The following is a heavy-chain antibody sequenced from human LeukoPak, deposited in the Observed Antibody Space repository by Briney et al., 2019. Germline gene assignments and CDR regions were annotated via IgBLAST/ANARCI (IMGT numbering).Heavy chain of an antibody. J-gene: IGHJ6*02. CDR1: GFTFSAFW. CDR3: AKLAAMGYNYYYYGMDV. CDR2: ISGSGGST. V-gene: IGHV3-23*01. Sequence: GGSLRLSCVASGFTFSAFWMHWVRQTPGKGLVWVSAISGSGGSTYYADSVKGRFTISRDNSKNTLYLQMNSLRAEDTAVYYCAKLAAMGYNYYYYGMDVWGQGTTVTVSS. D-gene: IGHD2-2*01.